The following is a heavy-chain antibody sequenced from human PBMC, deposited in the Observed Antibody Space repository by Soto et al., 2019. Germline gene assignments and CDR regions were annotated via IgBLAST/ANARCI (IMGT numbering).Heavy chain of an antibody. V-gene: IGHV5-10-1*01. CDR2: IDPSDSYT. J-gene: IGHJ6*02. Sequence: PGESLKISCKGSGYSFTSYWISWVRQMPGKGLEWMGRIDPSDSYTNYSPSFQGHVTISADKSISTAYLQWSSLKASDTAMYYCAGQPLRGFGPIGMDYYYYGMDVWGQGTTVTVSS. CDR3: AGQPLRGFGPIGMDYYYYGMDV. CDR1: GYSFTSYW. D-gene: IGHD3-10*01.